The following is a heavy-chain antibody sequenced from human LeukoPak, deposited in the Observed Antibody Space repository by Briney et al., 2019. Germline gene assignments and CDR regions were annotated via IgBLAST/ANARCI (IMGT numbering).Heavy chain of an antibody. V-gene: IGHV4-39*01. D-gene: IGHD3-16*01. CDR2: IYYSGST. Sequence: SETLSLTCTVSGGSISSSSYYWGWIRQPPGKGLEWIGSIYYSGSTYYNPSLKSRVTISVDTSKNQFSLKLSSVTAADTAVYYCARLSDYDYVWGSPTFGDHGMDVWGQGTTVTVSS. J-gene: IGHJ6*02. CDR3: ARLSDYDYVWGSPTFGDHGMDV. CDR1: GGSISSSSYY.